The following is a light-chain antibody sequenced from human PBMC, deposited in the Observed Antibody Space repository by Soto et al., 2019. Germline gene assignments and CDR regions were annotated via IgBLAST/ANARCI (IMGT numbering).Light chain of an antibody. Sequence: EIVLTQSPGTLSFSPGERATLSCWASQNVITNYLAWYQPKPGQAPRLLIYGASRRATGIPDRFSGSGSGTDFTLTISRLEPEDFAVYYCQQYATSPITFGQGTRLEI. CDR3: QQYATSPIT. J-gene: IGKJ5*01. CDR2: GAS. CDR1: QNVITNY. V-gene: IGKV3-20*01.